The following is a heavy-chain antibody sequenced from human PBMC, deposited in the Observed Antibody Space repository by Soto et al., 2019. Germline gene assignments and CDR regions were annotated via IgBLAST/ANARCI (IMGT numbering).Heavy chain of an antibody. CDR1: GYTLTELS. CDR2: FDPEDGET. J-gene: IGHJ3*02. CDR3: ATAARRYCSSTSCSDAFDI. V-gene: IGHV1-24*01. D-gene: IGHD2-2*01. Sequence: ASVKVSCKVSGYTLTELSMHWVRQAPGKGLEWMGGFDPEDGETIYAQKFQGRVTMTEDTSTDTAYMELSSLRSEDTAVYYCATAARRYCSSTSCSDAFDIWGQGTMVTVSS.